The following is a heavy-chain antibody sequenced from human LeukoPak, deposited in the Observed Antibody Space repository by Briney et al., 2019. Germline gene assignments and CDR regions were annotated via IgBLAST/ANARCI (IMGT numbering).Heavy chain of an antibody. CDR2: INHSGST. J-gene: IGHJ4*02. V-gene: IGHV4-34*01. Sequence: SETLSPTCAVYGGSFSGYYWSWIRQPPGKGLEWIGEINHSGSTNYNPPLKSRVTISVDTSKNQFSLKLSSVTAADTAVYYCARFPTGRLRWEYDYWGQGTLVTVSS. D-gene: IGHD1-26*01. CDR3: ARFPTGRLRWEYDY. CDR1: GGSFSGYY.